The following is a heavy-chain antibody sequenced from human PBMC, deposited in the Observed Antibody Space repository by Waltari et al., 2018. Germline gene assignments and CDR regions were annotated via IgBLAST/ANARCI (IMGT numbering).Heavy chain of an antibody. Sequence: QLQESGPGLVKPSETLSLTCTVSVGSISSSSYYWGWIRQPPGKGLEWIGSVYSSGRTNHNPSLKSRVTISLDTSKNQFSLKLSSVTAADTAVYYCVRRSSTWQIGAFDIWGQGTMVTVSS. CDR2: VYSSGRT. CDR3: VRRSSTWQIGAFDI. J-gene: IGHJ3*02. CDR1: VGSISSSSYY. V-gene: IGHV4-39*07. D-gene: IGHD6-13*01.